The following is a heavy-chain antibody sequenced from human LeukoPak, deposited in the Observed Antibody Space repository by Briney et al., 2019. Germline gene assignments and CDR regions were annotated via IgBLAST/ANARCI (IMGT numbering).Heavy chain of an antibody. V-gene: IGHV4-59*01. CDR3: ARDKGSGSYFRPYYMDV. D-gene: IGHD3-10*01. CDR2: IYYSGST. J-gene: IGHJ6*03. Sequence: PSETLSLTCTASGVSISSYYWSWIRQPPGKGLEWMGYIYYSGSTNYNPSLKNRVTISVDTSKNQFSLKLSSVTAADTAVYYCARDKGSGSYFRPYYMDVWGKGTTVTVSS. CDR1: GVSISSYY.